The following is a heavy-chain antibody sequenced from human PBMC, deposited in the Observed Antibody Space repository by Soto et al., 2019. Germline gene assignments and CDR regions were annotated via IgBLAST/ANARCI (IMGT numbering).Heavy chain of an antibody. CDR1: GFTFTNAW. J-gene: IGHJ6*03. Sequence: GGSLRLSCAVSGFTFTNAWMSWVRQSPGKGLEWVGRIKSRTDGGTADYAAPVKGRFTISRDDSKDTLYLHMNSLKTEDTAVYYCTTAEGAVAARGTYCYYCYYMDVWGKGRAVTVSS. D-gene: IGHD6-19*01. V-gene: IGHV3-15*01. CDR2: IKSRTDGGTA. CDR3: TTAEGAVAARGTYCYYCYYMDV.